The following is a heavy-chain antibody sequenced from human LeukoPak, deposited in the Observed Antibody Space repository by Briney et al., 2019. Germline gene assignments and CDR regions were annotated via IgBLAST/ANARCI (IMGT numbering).Heavy chain of an antibody. Sequence: ASVKVTCKASGYTFTGYYIHWVRQAPGQGLEWMGWINRNSGDANYAQKFQGRVTMTRDTSISTAYMELSRLRSDDTAVYYCARDGGQVGATGPFDYWGQGTLVTVSS. CDR2: INRNSGDA. CDR3: ARDGGQVGATGPFDY. CDR1: GYTFTGYY. J-gene: IGHJ4*02. D-gene: IGHD1-26*01. V-gene: IGHV1-2*02.